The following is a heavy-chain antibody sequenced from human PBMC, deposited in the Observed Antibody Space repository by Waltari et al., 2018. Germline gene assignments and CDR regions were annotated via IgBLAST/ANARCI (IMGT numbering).Heavy chain of an antibody. J-gene: IGHJ4*02. V-gene: IGHV3-21*01. CDR3: ARDRGYSSSWGLFDY. CDR2: ISSSSSYI. D-gene: IGHD6-13*01. Sequence: EVQLVESGGGLVKPGGSLRISGAASGFTFSSYRLNWVRQAPGKGLESVSSISSSSSYIYYADSVKGRFTISRDNAKNSLYLQMNSLRAEDTAVYYCARDRGYSSSWGLFDYWGQGTLVTFSS. CDR1: GFTFSSYR.